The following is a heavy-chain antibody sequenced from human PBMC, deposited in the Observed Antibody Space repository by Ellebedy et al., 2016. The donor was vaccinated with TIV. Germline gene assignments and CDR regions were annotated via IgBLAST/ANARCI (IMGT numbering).Heavy chain of an antibody. CDR3: AKPERVGAIHDAFDI. CDR1: GFTFGDYA. J-gene: IGHJ3*02. V-gene: IGHV3-23*01. D-gene: IGHD1-26*01. Sequence: GGSLRLSCTASGFTFGDYAMSWFRQAPGKGLEWVSVISASGGSTYYADSVKGRFTISRDNSKNTLYLQMNSLRAEDTAVYYCAKPERVGAIHDAFDIWGQGTMVTVSS. CDR2: ISASGGST.